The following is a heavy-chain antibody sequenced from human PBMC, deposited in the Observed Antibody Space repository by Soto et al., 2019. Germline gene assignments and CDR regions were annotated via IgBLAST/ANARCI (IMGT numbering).Heavy chain of an antibody. J-gene: IGHJ4*02. CDR3: AKPQPPRIAAAGNFDY. CDR2: ISGSGGST. CDR1: GFTFSSYA. V-gene: IGHV3-23*01. Sequence: PGGSLRLSCAASGFTFSSYAMSWVRQAPGKGLEWVSAISGSGGSTYYADSVKGRFTISRDNSKNTLYLQMNSLRAEDTAVYYCAKPQPPRIAAAGNFDYWGQGTLVTVSS. D-gene: IGHD6-13*01.